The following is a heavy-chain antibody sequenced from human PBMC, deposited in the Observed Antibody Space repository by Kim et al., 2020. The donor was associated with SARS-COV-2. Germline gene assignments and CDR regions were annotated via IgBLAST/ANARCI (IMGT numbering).Heavy chain of an antibody. D-gene: IGHD3-22*01. J-gene: IGHJ6*02. CDR1: GFIFSNYD. V-gene: IGHV3-13*01. CDR2: ISTGGDT. CDR3: ARVGYYYDSSGDYYYYVMGV. Sequence: GGSLRLSCAASGFIFSNYDMSWVRQAPGKGLEWVSAISTGGDTYYQGSVKGRFTISRENAKKSLYLKMNSLRAGDTAIYYCARVGYYYDSSGDYYYYVMGVWGQGTTDTVSS.